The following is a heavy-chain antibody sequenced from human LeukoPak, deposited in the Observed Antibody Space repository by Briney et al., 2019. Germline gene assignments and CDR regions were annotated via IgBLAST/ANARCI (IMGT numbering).Heavy chain of an antibody. CDR2: IWYDGSNK. J-gene: IGHJ4*02. Sequence: PGGSLRLSCVASGFTFNSYGIHWVRQTPGKGLEWVAVIWYDGSNKYYADSVKGRFTISRDNSKNTLYLQMNSLRAEDTAVYYCARDRGDSSGWYPHPDYWGQGTLVTVSS. CDR3: ARDRGDSSGWYPHPDY. CDR1: GFTFNSYG. V-gene: IGHV3-33*01. D-gene: IGHD6-19*01.